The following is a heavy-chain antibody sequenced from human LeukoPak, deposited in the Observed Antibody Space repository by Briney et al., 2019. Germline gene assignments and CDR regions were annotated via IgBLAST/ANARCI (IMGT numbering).Heavy chain of an antibody. CDR3: AKSGLNRFDY. J-gene: IGHJ4*02. Sequence: GGSLRLSCAASGFTVSDNYMSWVRQAPGKGLEWVPTISGGGGSTYFAGSVKGRFTISRDNSKNTLYLQMNSLRAEDTAVYYCAKSGLNRFDYWGQGTLVTVSS. CDR1: GFTVSDNY. V-gene: IGHV3-23*01. D-gene: IGHD2-15*01. CDR2: ISGGGGST.